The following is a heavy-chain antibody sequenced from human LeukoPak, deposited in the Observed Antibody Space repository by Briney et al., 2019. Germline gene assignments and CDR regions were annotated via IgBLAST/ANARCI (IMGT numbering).Heavy chain of an antibody. CDR3: ARVGGYNSYFDY. D-gene: IGHD5-24*01. CDR2: TKSDGSST. Sequence: GGSLRLSCAASGFTFSSHWMHWVRQAPGEGLVWVSRTKSDGSSTDYADSVKGRFTISRDNAKNTLYLQMNSLRAEDTAVYFCARVGGYNSYFDYWGQGTLVTVSS. CDR1: GFTFSSHW. J-gene: IGHJ4*02. V-gene: IGHV3-74*01.